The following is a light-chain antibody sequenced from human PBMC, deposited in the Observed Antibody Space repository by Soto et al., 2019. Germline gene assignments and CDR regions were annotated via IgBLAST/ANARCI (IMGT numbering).Light chain of an antibody. Sequence: EIVLTQSPGTLSLSPGERATLSCRTSQSVSSRYLTWYQQKPGQAPRLLIYGASSRATGIPDRFSGSGSGTDFTLTISRLEPEDFALYYCQQYGSSPPITFGQGTRLEIK. CDR1: QSVSSRY. J-gene: IGKJ5*01. V-gene: IGKV3-20*01. CDR2: GAS. CDR3: QQYGSSPPIT.